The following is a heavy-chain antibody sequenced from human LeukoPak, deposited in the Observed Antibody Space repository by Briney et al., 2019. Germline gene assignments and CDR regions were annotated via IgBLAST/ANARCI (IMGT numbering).Heavy chain of an antibody. J-gene: IGHJ4*02. D-gene: IGHD3-3*01. V-gene: IGHV5-51*01. CDR1: GYSFTSYW. Sequence: PGASLKISCKGSGYSFTSYWIGWVRQLPGKSLEWMGIIYPGDSDTRYSPSFQGQVTISADKSISTAYLQWSSLKASDTAMYYCARPRLRFLEWLSIDYWGQGTLVTVSS. CDR3: ARPRLRFLEWLSIDY. CDR2: IYPGDSDT.